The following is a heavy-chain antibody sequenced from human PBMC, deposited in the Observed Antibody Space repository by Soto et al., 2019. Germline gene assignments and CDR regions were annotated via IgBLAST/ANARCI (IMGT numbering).Heavy chain of an antibody. CDR1: GYTFTSYG. D-gene: IGHD6-6*01. V-gene: IGHV1-18*04. CDR2: ISAYNGNT. Sequence: ASVKVSCKASGYTFTSYGISWVRQAPGRGLEWTGWISAYNGNTNYAQKLQGRVTMTTDTSTSTVYMELRSLRSDDTAVYYCARDRRGSSRSGFDYCGQGPLVTVSS. J-gene: IGHJ4*02. CDR3: ARDRRGSSRSGFDY.